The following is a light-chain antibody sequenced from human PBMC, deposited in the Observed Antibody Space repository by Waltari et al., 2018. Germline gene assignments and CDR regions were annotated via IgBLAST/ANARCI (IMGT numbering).Light chain of an antibody. J-gene: IGLJ1*01. Sequence: QSVLTQPPSVSGAPGQRVTLSCTGSWSNLGAGFDVPWYQQIPGGAPKLLIYGNINRPSGVPDRFSGSKSGTSASLAITGLQAEDEADYYCQSYDSRLSGYVFGTATTVTVL. CDR2: GNI. V-gene: IGLV1-40*01. CDR1: WSNLGAGFD. CDR3: QSYDSRLSGYV.